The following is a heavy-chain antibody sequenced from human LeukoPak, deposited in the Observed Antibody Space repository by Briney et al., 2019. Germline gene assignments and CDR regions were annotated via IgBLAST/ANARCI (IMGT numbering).Heavy chain of an antibody. CDR3: SRYDSDTGDFDP. J-gene: IGHJ5*02. D-gene: IGHD3-10*01. Sequence: SETLSLTCTLSGGSISGSTSYWGWVRQSPEKGLEWIGVVNYSGTTYYNPSFKSRVSISIDRSRTQLSLKLSSVTAADTAFYYCSRYDSDTGDFDPWGQGTLVTIFS. CDR2: VNYSGTT. V-gene: IGHV4-39*07. CDR1: GGSISGSTSY.